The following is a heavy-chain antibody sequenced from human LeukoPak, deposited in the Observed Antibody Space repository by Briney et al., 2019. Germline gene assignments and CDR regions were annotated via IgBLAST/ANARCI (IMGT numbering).Heavy chain of an antibody. CDR3: ASWPGGWYGEDS. CDR1: GFTVSRNY. CDR2: IYGGGSP. V-gene: IGHV3-53*01. Sequence: GGSLRLSCEASGFTVSRNYMSWVRQAPGEGMEWVSVIYGGGSPYYADSVKGRFTISRDTSKNTLCLQMNSLRAEDTAVYYCASWPGGWYGEDSWGQGTLDTVSS. D-gene: IGHD6-19*01. J-gene: IGHJ4*02.